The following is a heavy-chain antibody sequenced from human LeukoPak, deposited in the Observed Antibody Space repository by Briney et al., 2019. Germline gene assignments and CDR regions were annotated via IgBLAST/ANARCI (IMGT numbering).Heavy chain of an antibody. CDR2: IIPIFGTA. D-gene: IGHD6-6*01. Sequence: SVKVSCKASGGTFSSYAISWVRQAPGQGLEWMGGIIPIFGTANYAQKFQGRVTITADESTSTAYMELSSLRSEDTAVYYCAVTLYSSSSEEGHDYWGQGTLVTVSS. CDR1: GGTFSSYA. V-gene: IGHV1-69*13. CDR3: AVTLYSSSSEEGHDY. J-gene: IGHJ4*02.